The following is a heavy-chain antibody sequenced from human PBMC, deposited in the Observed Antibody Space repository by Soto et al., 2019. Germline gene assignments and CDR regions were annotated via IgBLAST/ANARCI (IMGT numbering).Heavy chain of an antibody. CDR2: ITRNSDNK. D-gene: IGHD3-16*01. CDR3: AKDPVYGGGVVNWFDP. Sequence: GGSLRLSCAASGFTFSNFAMSWVRQAPGKGLEWISAITRNSDNKYYEDSVKGRFTISRDNSKNTLFLQMNSLRVEDTATYYCAKDPVYGGGVVNWFDPWGQGTLVTVSS. V-gene: IGHV3-23*01. J-gene: IGHJ5*02. CDR1: GFTFSNFA.